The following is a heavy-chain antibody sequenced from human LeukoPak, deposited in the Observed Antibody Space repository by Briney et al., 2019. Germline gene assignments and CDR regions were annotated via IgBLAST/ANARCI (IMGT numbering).Heavy chain of an antibody. CDR2: INTDGSDT. Sequence: QTGGSLRLSCETSGFTFDDFAMHWVRQAPGKGLVWVSRINTDGSDTTYADSVKGRLTISRDRAKNTLYLQMNSLRAEDTAVYYCAREGLRAFDIRGQGTMVTVSS. V-gene: IGHV3-74*01. J-gene: IGHJ3*02. D-gene: IGHD3-16*01. CDR3: AREGLRAFDI. CDR1: GFTFDDFA.